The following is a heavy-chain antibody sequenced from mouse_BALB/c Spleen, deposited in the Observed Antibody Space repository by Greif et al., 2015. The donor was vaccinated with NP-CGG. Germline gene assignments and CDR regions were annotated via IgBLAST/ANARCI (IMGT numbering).Heavy chain of an antibody. CDR2: INSNGGST. V-gene: IGHV5-6-3*01. Sequence: EVHLVESGGGLVQPGGSLKLSCAASGFTFSSYGMSWVRQTPDKRLELVATINSNGGSTYYPDSVKGRFTISRDNAKNTLCLQMSSLKSEDTAMYYCARDRDSSGYAMDYWGQGTSVAVSS. J-gene: IGHJ4*01. D-gene: IGHD3-2*01. CDR1: GFTFSSYG. CDR3: ARDRDSSGYAMDY.